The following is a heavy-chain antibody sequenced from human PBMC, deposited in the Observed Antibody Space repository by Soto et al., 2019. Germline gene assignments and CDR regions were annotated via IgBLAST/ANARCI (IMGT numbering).Heavy chain of an antibody. Sequence: GGSLRLSCAASGFTFSGSAMTWVRQAPGKWLEWVGVIRSKVYGKTTDYAASVKGRFTISRDDSRSIAYLQLSSLQSEDTGVYYCTRYTYTSRYSYFGMDVWGHGTTVTVSS. CDR3: TRYTYTSRYSYFGMDV. CDR1: GFTFSGSA. V-gene: IGHV3-49*04. CDR2: IRSKVYGKTT. D-gene: IGHD2-2*01. J-gene: IGHJ6*02.